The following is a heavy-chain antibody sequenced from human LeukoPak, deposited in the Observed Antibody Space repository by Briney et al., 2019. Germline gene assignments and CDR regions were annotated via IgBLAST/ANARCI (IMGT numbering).Heavy chain of an antibody. J-gene: IGHJ3*02. CDR3: AREGYGPLLRAFGI. CDR1: GFTVSSNY. Sequence: GGSLRLSCAASGFTVSSNYMSWVRQAPGKGLEWVSVIYSGGSTYYADSVKGRFTISRDNSKNTLYLQMNSLRAEDTAVYYCAREGYGPLLRAFGIWGQGTMVTVSS. D-gene: IGHD4-17*01. CDR2: IYSGGST. V-gene: IGHV3-66*02.